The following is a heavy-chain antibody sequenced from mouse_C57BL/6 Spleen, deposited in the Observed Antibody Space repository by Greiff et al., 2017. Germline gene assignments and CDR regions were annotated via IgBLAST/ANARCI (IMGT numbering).Heavy chain of an antibody. CDR1: GYAFTNYL. D-gene: IGHD1-1*01. J-gene: IGHJ3*01. CDR2: INPGSGGT. V-gene: IGHV1-54*01. CDR3: ARWVLRWNFAY. Sequence: QVQLKQSGAELVRPGTSVKVSCKASGYAFTNYLIEWVKQRPGQGLEWIGVINPGSGGTNYNEKFKGKATLTADKSSSTAYMQLSSLTSEDSAVYFCARWVLRWNFAYWGQGTLVTVSA.